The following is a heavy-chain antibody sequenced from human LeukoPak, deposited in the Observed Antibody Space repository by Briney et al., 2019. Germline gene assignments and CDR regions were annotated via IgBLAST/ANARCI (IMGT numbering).Heavy chain of an antibody. D-gene: IGHD2-2*01. Sequence: GASVKVSCKASGGTFSSYAISWVRQAPGQGLEWMGVIIPIFGTANYAQKFQGRVTITADESTSTAYMELSSLRSEDTAVYYCARIVPICSSTSCYDVWGKGTTVTVSS. CDR3: ARIVPICSSTSCYDV. V-gene: IGHV1-69*13. CDR1: GGTFSSYA. J-gene: IGHJ6*04. CDR2: IIPIFGTA.